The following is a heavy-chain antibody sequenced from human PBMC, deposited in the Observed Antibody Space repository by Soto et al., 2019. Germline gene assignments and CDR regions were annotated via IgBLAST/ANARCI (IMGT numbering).Heavy chain of an antibody. CDR3: ARDQGYCSGGSCYSPLDY. D-gene: IGHD2-15*01. CDR2: IWYDGSNK. CDR1: GFTFSSYG. V-gene: IGHV3-33*01. Sequence: GGSLRLSCAASGFTFSSYGMHWVRQAPGKGLEWVAVIWYDGSNKYYADSVKGRFTISRDNSKNTLYLQMNSLRAEDTAVFYFARDQGYCSGGSCYSPLDYWGQGTLVTVSS. J-gene: IGHJ4*02.